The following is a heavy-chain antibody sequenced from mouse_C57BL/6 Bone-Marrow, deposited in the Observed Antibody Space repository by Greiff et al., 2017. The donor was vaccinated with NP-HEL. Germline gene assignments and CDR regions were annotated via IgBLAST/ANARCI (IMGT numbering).Heavy chain of an antibody. J-gene: IGHJ1*03. D-gene: IGHD2-2*01. V-gene: IGHV1-42*01. Sequence: EVQLQESGPELVKPGASVKISCKASGYSFTGYYMNWVKQSPEKSLEWIGEINPSTGGTTYNQKFKAKATLTVDKSSSTAYMQLKSLTSEDSAVYYCARYGGYDVGYFDVWGTGTTVTVSS. CDR2: INPSTGGT. CDR3: ARYGGYDVGYFDV. CDR1: GYSFTGYY.